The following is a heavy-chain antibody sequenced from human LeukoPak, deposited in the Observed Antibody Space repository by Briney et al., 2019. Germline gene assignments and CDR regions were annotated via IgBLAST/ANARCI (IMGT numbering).Heavy chain of an antibody. CDR1: GLTFSSYP. D-gene: IGHD4-11*01. CDR2: ISNGGGSA. Sequence: GSLRLSCAASGLTFSSYPMSWVRQAPGKGLQWVSAISNGGGSAYYADSVKGRFTISRDNSKNTLYLQMNSLRAEDTAVYYCAKTYGNYVGSPFDYWGQGTLVTVSS. CDR3: AKTYGNYVGSPFDY. V-gene: IGHV3-23*01. J-gene: IGHJ4*02.